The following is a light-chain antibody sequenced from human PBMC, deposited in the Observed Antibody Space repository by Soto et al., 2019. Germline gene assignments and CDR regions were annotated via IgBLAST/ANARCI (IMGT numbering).Light chain of an antibody. Sequence: QSALTQPASVSGSPGQSITISCTGTSSDVGGSNHVSWYQQHPGKAPKLMIFDVNSRPSGVSNRFSGYKSGNTASLSISGLQDEDEAEYYCSSYATSSTLVLFGGGTKQTVL. CDR2: DVN. CDR3: SSYATSSTLVL. V-gene: IGLV2-14*01. J-gene: IGLJ3*02. CDR1: SSDVGGSNH.